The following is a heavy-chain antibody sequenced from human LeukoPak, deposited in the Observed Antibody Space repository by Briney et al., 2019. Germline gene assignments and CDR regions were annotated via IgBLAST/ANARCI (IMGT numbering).Heavy chain of an antibody. Sequence: GGSLRLSCAASGFIFNNYGMHWVRQAPDKGLEWVAVIWYDGSYKYYVDSAKGRFTISRDDSTKTLYLQMNSLRAEDMAVYYCARDFCSTTTCLDYWGQGTLVTVSS. CDR3: ARDFCSTTTCLDY. J-gene: IGHJ4*02. CDR2: IWYDGSYK. CDR1: GFIFNNYG. V-gene: IGHV3-33*02. D-gene: IGHD2-2*01.